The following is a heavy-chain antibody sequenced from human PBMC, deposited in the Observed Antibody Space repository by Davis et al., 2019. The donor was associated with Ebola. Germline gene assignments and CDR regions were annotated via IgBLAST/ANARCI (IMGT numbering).Heavy chain of an antibody. CDR3: AREGTKVAPWGYYYYGMDV. CDR1: GSIFSSYE. D-gene: IGHD4-23*01. J-gene: IGHJ6*02. CDR2: ISSSGSTI. Sequence: GGSLRLSCAVFGSIFSSYEMNWVRQPPGKGLEWVSYISSSGSTIYYADSVTGRFTIPRDKAKNSLYLPMNSLRAEATADYYCAREGTKVAPWGYYYYGMDVWGQGTTVTVSS. V-gene: IGHV3-48*03.